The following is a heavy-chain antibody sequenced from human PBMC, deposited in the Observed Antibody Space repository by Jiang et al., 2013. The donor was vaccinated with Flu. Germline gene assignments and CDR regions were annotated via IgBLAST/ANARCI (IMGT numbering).Heavy chain of an antibody. Sequence: GSGLVKPSQTLSLTCTVSGGSISSGDYYWSWIRQPPGKGLEWIGYIYYSGSTYYNPSLKSRVTISVDTSKNQFSLKLSSVTAADTAVYYCAREEIPYDSSGYYYFDYWGQGTLVT. CDR3: AREEIPYDSSGYYYFDY. CDR2: IYYSGST. V-gene: IGHV4-30-4*01. CDR1: GGSISSGDYY. D-gene: IGHD3-22*01. J-gene: IGHJ4*02.